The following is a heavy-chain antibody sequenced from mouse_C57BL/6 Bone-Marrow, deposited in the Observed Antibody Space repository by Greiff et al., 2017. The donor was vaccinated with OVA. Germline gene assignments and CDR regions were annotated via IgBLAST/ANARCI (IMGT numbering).Heavy chain of an antibody. J-gene: IGHJ2*01. V-gene: IGHV1-42*01. CDR2: INPSTGGT. D-gene: IGHD4-1*01. CDR1: GYSFTGYY. Sequence: VQLQQSGPELVQPGASVKISCKASGYSFTGYYMNWVKQSPEKSLEWIGEINPSTGGTTYNQKFKAKATLTVDKSSSTAYMQLKSLTSEDSAVYYCARKGLGPYYFDYWGQGTTLTVSS. CDR3: ARKGLGPYYFDY.